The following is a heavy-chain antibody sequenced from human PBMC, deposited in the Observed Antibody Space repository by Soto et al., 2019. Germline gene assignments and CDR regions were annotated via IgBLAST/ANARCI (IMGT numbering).Heavy chain of an antibody. CDR1: GGSFSGYY. J-gene: IGHJ4*02. CDR3: ARGVGKIDY. V-gene: IGHV4-34*01. CDR2: INHSGST. D-gene: IGHD2-15*01. Sequence: ASETLSLTCAVYGGSFSGYYWSWIRQPPGKGLEWIGEINHSGSTNYNPSLKSRVTISVDTSKNQFSLKLSSVTAADTAVYYCARGVGKIDYWGQGTLVTVSS.